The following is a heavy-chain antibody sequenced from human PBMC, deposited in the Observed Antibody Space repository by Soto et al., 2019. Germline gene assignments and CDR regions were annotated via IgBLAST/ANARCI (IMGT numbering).Heavy chain of an antibody. D-gene: IGHD3-10*01. V-gene: IGHV1-18*01. CDR1: GYTFTSYG. CDR2: ISPYKRNT. CDR3: ARDRHFGSGGTNWFDP. Sequence: QVQLVQSGAEVKKPGASVKVSCHASGYTFTSYGISWVRQAPGQGLEWMGWISPYKRNTKYAQKFHGRVTQTTDTSTNVAYMELRSLSADDTAVYYCARDRHFGSGGTNWFDPWGQGTLVTVSS. J-gene: IGHJ5*02.